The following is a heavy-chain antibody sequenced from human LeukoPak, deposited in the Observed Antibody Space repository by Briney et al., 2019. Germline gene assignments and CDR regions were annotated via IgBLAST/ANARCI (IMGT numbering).Heavy chain of an antibody. CDR2: INPNSGGT. J-gene: IGHJ5*02. V-gene: IGHV1-2*02. D-gene: IGHD3-16*02. CDR1: GYTFTGYY. CDR3: ARVWYDYVWGRYRSTNNWFDT. Sequence: GASVNVSCKASGYTFTGYYMHWVRQAPGQGLEWMGWINPNSGGTNYAQKFQGRVTMTRDTSISTAYMEMSRLRYDDTAVYYCARVWYDYVWGRYRSTNNWFDTWGQGTLVTVSP.